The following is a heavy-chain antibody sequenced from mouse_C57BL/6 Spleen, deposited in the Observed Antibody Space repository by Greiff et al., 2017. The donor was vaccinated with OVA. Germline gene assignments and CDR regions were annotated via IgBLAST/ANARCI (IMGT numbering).Heavy chain of an antibody. J-gene: IGHJ4*01. CDR1: GYTFTSYG. D-gene: IGHD1-1*01. CDR2: IYPRSGNT. V-gene: IGHV1-81*01. CDR3: AKGVDYYGSSEGYYAMDY. Sequence: QVQLQQSGAELARPGASVKLSCKASGYTFTSYGISWVKQRTGQGLEWIGEIYPRSGNTYYNEKFKGKATLTADKSSSTAYMELRSLTSEDSAVYFCAKGVDYYGSSEGYYAMDYWGQGTSVTVSS.